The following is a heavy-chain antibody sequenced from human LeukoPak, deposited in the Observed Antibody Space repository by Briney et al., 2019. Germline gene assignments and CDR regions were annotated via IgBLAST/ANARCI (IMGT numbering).Heavy chain of an antibody. J-gene: IGHJ4*02. D-gene: IGHD6-19*01. CDR3: ARAGSSGWYYFDY. Sequence: GGSLRLSCAASEFTFSSYEMNWVRQAPGKGLEGVSYISSSGSTIYYADSVKGRFTVSRDNAKNSLYLQMNSLRAEDTAVYYCARAGSSGWYYFDYWGQGTLVTVSS. CDR1: EFTFSSYE. V-gene: IGHV3-48*03. CDR2: ISSSGSTI.